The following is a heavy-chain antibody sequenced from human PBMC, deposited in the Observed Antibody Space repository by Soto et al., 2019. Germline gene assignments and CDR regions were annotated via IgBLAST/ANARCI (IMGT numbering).Heavy chain of an antibody. CDR2: ISYDGSNK. J-gene: IGHJ6*02. D-gene: IGHD2-2*01. CDR1: GFTFSSYG. V-gene: IGHV3-30*18. Sequence: QVQLVESGGGVVQPGRSLRLSCAASGFTFSSYGMHWVRQAPGKGLEWVAVISYDGSNKYYAESVKGRFTISRDNSKNTLYLQLNSLRAEDTAVYYCAKDRRIVLVPAAGDGMDVWGQGTTVTVSS. CDR3: AKDRRIVLVPAAGDGMDV.